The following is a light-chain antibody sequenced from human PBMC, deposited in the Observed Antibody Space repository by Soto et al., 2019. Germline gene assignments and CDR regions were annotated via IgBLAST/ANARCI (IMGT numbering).Light chain of an antibody. CDR2: WAS. Sequence: DIVMTQSPDSLAVSLGERATINCKSSQTVLYSSNNKNYLAWYQHKPGQPPKLLISWASARESGVPDRFSGTGSVTDFTLTISSLQAEDVAVYYCQQYYSTPWTFGQGTKVEIK. CDR1: QTVLYSSNNKNY. J-gene: IGKJ1*01. V-gene: IGKV4-1*01. CDR3: QQYYSTPWT.